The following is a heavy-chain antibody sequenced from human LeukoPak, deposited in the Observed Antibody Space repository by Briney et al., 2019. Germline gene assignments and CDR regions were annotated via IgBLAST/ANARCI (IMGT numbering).Heavy chain of an antibody. CDR3: ARDWPDRRAGVGDY. D-gene: IGHD6-19*01. CDR1: GYTFTSFG. CDR2: ISTYNGNT. Sequence: ASVKVSCKASGYTFTSFGLSWVRQAPGQGLEWMGWISTYNGNTHYAQILQGRVTMATDTSTSTAYMELRSLRSDDTAVYYCARDWPDRRAGVGDYWGQGTLVTVSS. J-gene: IGHJ4*02. V-gene: IGHV1-18*01.